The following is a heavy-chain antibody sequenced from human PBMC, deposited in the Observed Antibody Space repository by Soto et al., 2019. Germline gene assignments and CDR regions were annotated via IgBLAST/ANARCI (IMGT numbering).Heavy chain of an antibody. CDR1: GLTFNTYP. V-gene: IGHV3-23*01. J-gene: IGHJ4*02. Sequence: EVQLLESGGAWVQPGGSWSLPVPPSGLTFNTYPMPWVGQLPGKGREGVSAISGGGDTTSYADSVKGRFTVSRDGSKNTLYLQMSSLRAEDTALYYCAKGRGGSGSLTPRVDFWGQGTLVTVSS. D-gene: IGHD3-10*01. CDR3: AKGRGGSGSLTPRVDF. CDR2: ISGGGDTT.